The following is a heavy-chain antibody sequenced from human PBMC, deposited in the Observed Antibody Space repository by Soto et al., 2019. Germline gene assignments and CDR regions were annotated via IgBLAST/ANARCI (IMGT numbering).Heavy chain of an antibody. CDR2: IYYSGTT. V-gene: IGHV4-30-4*01. J-gene: IGHJ4*02. D-gene: IGHD6-6*01. CDR1: GDSISSGDYY. Sequence: SETLSLTCTVSGDSISSGDYYWSWVRQSPGKGLEWIGCIYYSGTTYYNPSLETRLTMSVDTSKNQFSLRLSSVTSAATAMYVCARDVKRSSSSPGSIEYWGEGTLVTVS. CDR3: ARDVKRSSSSPGSIEY.